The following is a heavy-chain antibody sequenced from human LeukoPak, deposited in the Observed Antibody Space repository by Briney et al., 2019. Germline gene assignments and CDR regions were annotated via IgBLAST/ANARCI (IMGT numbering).Heavy chain of an antibody. CDR2: IGTAGGT. J-gene: IGHJ4*02. CDR1: GFTFSSYD. Sequence: GSLKLSCAASGFTFSSYDMHWVRQATGKGLEWVSAIGTAGGTYYPGSVKGRFTISRENAKNSLYLQMNSLRAGDTAVYYCARVGYSRQYDYWGQGTLVTVSS. V-gene: IGHV3-13*01. CDR3: ARVGYSRQYDY. D-gene: IGHD1-26*01.